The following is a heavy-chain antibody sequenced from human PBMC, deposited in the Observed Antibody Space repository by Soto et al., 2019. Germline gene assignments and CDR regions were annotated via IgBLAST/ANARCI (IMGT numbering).Heavy chain of an antibody. CDR1: GYIFSSYA. V-gene: IGHV1-3*01. J-gene: IGHJ4*02. CDR3: AGFIAGSICVDY. D-gene: IGHD1-1*01. Sequence: QVQLVQSGAEVKKPGASVNVSCKASGYIFSSYAMHWVRQAPGQRLEWMGWINAGNGYTKYSQKFQGRVTITWDTSASSAYMDLISLRSDDTAVYWRAGFIAGSICVDYWGRGTLVSFSS. CDR2: INAGNGYT.